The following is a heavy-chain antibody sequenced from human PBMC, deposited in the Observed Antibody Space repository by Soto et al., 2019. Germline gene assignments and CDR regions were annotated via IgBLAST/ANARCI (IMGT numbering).Heavy chain of an antibody. Sequence: DVQLVESGGGLIQPGGSLRLSCAASGLTISDKKYVALGREAPGRGLEWVSALHDVDGSIYADSVTGRFTTSSDSSKTTVYLQMNDLGPDETAVNSVATCHEREHTFDAWGQGTTVTISS. CDR1: GLTISDKKY. J-gene: IGHJ3*01. D-gene: IGHD1-1*01. CDR2: LHDVDGS. CDR3: ATCHEREHTFDA. V-gene: IGHV3-53*01.